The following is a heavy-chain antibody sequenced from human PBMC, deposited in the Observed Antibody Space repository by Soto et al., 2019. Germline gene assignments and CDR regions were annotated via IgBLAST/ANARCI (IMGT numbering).Heavy chain of an antibody. J-gene: IGHJ4*02. Sequence: GESLKISCKGSGYSFTSYWVGRVRQMPGKGLEWMGIIYPGDSDTRYSPSFQGQVTISADKSISTAYLQWSSLKASDTAMYYCARHYSSGWYYFDYWGQGTLVTVSS. CDR1: GYSFTSYW. CDR3: ARHYSSGWYYFDY. CDR2: IYPGDSDT. D-gene: IGHD6-19*01. V-gene: IGHV5-51*01.